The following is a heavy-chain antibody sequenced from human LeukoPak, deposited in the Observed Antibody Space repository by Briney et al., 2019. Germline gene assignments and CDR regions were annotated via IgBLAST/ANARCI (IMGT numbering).Heavy chain of an antibody. CDR3: AKVRAMDYGYDY. CDR1: GFTFSSYG. J-gene: IGHJ4*02. V-gene: IGHV3-30*02. Sequence: GGSLRLSCAASGFTFSSYGMHWVRQAPGKGLEWVALIRYDGSNKYYADSVKGRFTISRDNSKNTLYLQMYSQRAEDTAVYYCAKVRAMDYGYDYWGQGTLVTVSP. D-gene: IGHD4-17*01. CDR2: IRYDGSNK.